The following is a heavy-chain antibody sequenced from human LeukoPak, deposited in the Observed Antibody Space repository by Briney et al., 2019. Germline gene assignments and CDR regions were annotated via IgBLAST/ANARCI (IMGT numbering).Heavy chain of an antibody. CDR3: ARGKGAGSFDY. J-gene: IGHJ4*02. D-gene: IGHD6-13*01. CDR2: IRSDGDLD. CDR1: TFTFSTYG. V-gene: IGHV3-30*02. Sequence: GSLRLSCATSTFTFSTYGMHWVRQAPGKGLEWVSFIRSDGDLDYYSDSVKGRFTISRDNSKNTLYLQMNSLRSEDTAVYYCARGKGAGSFDYWGQGTLVTVSS.